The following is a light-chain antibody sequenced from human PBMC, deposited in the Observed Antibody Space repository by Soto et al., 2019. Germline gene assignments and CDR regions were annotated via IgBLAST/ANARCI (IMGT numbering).Light chain of an antibody. CDR1: QGVGTN. CDR2: AAS. J-gene: IGKJ1*01. CDR3: QQHGSSPWT. V-gene: IGKV3-20*01. Sequence: EIVMTQSPGTLSVSPGERATLSCRASQGVGTNLAWYQQRPGQAPRLLIYAASTRATGIPARFSGRGSGTDFTLTISRLEPEDFAVYFCQQHGSSPWTFGQGTKVEIK.